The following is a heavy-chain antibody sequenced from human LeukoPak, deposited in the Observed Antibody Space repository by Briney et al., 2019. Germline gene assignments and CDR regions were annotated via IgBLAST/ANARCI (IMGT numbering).Heavy chain of an antibody. D-gene: IGHD2-8*01. CDR1: GFSFSNYW. CDR2: IKQHGSGL. CDR3: GKWRRQKSEFDY. V-gene: IGHV3-7*01. J-gene: IGHJ4*02. Sequence: WWSLRLSCAASGFSFSNYWMAWVRQAPGKGLEWVANIKQHGSGLYNGDSVRGRFTVSRDNAKNSLYLQMNSLRVEDTAVYYCGKWRRQKSEFDYWGQGTLVTVSS.